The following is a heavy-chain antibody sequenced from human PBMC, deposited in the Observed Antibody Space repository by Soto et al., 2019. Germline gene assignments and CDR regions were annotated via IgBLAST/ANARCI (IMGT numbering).Heavy chain of an antibody. CDR2: ISGSGGST. V-gene: IGHV3-23*01. J-gene: IGHJ6*02. CDR1: GFTFSSYA. CDR3: AKVKGRYYYDSSGYYYGMDV. Sequence: GGSLRLSCAASGFTFSSYAMSWVRQAPGKGLEWVSAISGSGGSTYYAGSVKGRFTISRDNSKNTLYLQMNSLRAEDTAVYYCAKVKGRYYYDSSGYYYGMDVWGQGTTVTVSS. D-gene: IGHD3-22*01.